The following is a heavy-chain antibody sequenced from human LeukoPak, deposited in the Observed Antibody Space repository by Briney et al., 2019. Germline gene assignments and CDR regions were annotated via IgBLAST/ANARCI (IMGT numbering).Heavy chain of an antibody. CDR3: ARAERDPRDGPPLYYFDY. V-gene: IGHV1-8*01. CDR2: MNPNSGNT. Sequence: ASVKVSCKASGYTFTSYDINRVRQATGQGLEWMGWMNPNSGNTGYAQKFQGRVTMTRNTSISTAYMELSSLRSEDTAVYYCARAERDPRDGPPLYYFDYWGQGTLVTVSS. J-gene: IGHJ4*02. CDR1: GYTFTSYD. D-gene: IGHD5-24*01.